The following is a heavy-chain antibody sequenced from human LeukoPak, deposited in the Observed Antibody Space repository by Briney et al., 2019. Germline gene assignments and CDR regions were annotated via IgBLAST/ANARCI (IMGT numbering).Heavy chain of an antibody. V-gene: IGHV3-7*01. Sequence: GSLRLSCAASGFTFSSYWMSWVRQAPGKGLEWVANIKPDGSEKYYVDSVKGRFTISRDNAKNSLYLQMNSLRAEDTAVYYCARVQDDDYGDYYYYGMDVWGQGTTVTVSS. CDR2: IKPDGSEK. CDR3: ARVQDDDYGDYYYYGMDV. D-gene: IGHD4-17*01. J-gene: IGHJ6*02. CDR1: GFTFSSYW.